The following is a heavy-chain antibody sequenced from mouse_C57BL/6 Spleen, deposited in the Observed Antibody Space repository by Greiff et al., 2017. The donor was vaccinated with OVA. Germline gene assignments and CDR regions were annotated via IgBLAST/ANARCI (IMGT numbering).Heavy chain of an antibody. Sequence: QVQLQQPGAELVMPGASVKLSCKASGYTFTSYWMHWVKQRPGQGLEWIGEIDPSDSYTNYNQQFKGKSTLTVDQSYSTAYMQLSSLTSEDSAVDYCARGGTTGGFAYWGQGTLVTVSA. CDR3: ARGGTTGGFAY. D-gene: IGHD1-1*01. CDR1: GYTFTSYW. V-gene: IGHV1-69*01. J-gene: IGHJ3*01. CDR2: IDPSDSYT.